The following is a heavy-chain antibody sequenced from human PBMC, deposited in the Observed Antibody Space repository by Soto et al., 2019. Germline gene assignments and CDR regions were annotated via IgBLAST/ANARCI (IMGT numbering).Heavy chain of an antibody. CDR1: GDTFNFYA. V-gene: IGHV1-69*04. J-gene: IGHJ4*02. Sequence: QVQLVQSGAEVKRPGSSVKVSCKASGDTFNFYAINWVLQAPGLGLERVGMVNPIVSMSNYAQRFQARVTMTADKSTSTAYMAPSGLRSEATAIYYCATSYGSGYRAFDYWGQGALVTVSS. D-gene: IGHD3-10*01. CDR2: VNPIVSMS. CDR3: ATSYGSGYRAFDY.